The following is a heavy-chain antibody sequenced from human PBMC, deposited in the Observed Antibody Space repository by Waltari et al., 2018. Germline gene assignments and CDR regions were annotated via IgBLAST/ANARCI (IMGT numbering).Heavy chain of an antibody. CDR3: ARAITGTPGKFDY. CDR2: INASNGNT. Sequence: QVQLVQSGAEVKKPGASVKVSCKASGYTFNRYAMHWVRQAPGQRLEGMGWINASNGNTKYSQKCQGRVTITRDTSASTAYMELSSLRSEDTAVYDCARAITGTPGKFDYWGQGTLVTVSS. CDR1: GYTFNRYA. V-gene: IGHV1-3*01. D-gene: IGHD1-20*01. J-gene: IGHJ4*02.